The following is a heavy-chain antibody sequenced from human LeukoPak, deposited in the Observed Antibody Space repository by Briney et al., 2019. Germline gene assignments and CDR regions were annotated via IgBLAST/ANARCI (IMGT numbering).Heavy chain of an antibody. CDR3: VADHPNYGY. CDR2: IVVGSGHT. D-gene: IGHD5-24*01. CDR1: GFTLRSA. V-gene: IGHV1-58*01. J-gene: IGHJ4*02. Sequence: SVKVSCKASGFTLRSAVQWVRQARGQRLEWIGWIVVGSGHTSYAQKFQGKVTITTDMSTNTAYMEMSSLRSEDTAVYYRVADHPNYGYWGQGTLVTVSS.